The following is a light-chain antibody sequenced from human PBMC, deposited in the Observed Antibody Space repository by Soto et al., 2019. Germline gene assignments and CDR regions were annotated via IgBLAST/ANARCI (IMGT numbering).Light chain of an antibody. J-gene: IGLJ2*01. Sequence: QSVLTQPPSVSAAPGQRVTISCSGSSSNIGNNYVSWYQQLPGTAPKLLIYDNNKRPSGIPDRFSGSKSGTSATLGITGLQTGDEDYYYCGTWDSSLRDVVFGGGTKLTVL. CDR2: DNN. V-gene: IGLV1-51*01. CDR3: GTWDSSLRDVV. CDR1: SSNIGNNY.